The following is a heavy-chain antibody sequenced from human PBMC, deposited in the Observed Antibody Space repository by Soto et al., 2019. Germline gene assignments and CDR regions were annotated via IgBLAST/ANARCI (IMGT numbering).Heavy chain of an antibody. J-gene: IGHJ4*02. V-gene: IGHV1-69*01. D-gene: IGHD6-13*01. Sequence: QVPLVQSGAEVKKPGSSVKVSCKASGGTFSSYAISWVRQAPGQGLEWMGGIIPIFGTANYAQKFQGRVTITADESTSTADMELSSLRSEDTAVYYCAVRGSSSWFDYWGQGTLVTVSS. CDR2: IIPIFGTA. CDR3: AVRGSSSWFDY. CDR1: GGTFSSYA.